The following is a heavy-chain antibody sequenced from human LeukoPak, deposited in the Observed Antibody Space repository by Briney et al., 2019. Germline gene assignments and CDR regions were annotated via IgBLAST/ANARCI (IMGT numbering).Heavy chain of an antibody. CDR2: IYYSGST. CDR3: ARQDGGNTLGYFDL. V-gene: IGHV4-39*01. J-gene: IGHJ2*01. D-gene: IGHD4-23*01. Sequence: SETLSLTCTVSGGSISNSSYYWGWVRQPPGKGLEWIGSIYYSGSTYFNPSLKSRVTISVDTSKNRFSLKLTSVTAADTAVYYCARQDGGNTLGYFDLWGRGTLVTVSS. CDR1: GGSISNSSYY.